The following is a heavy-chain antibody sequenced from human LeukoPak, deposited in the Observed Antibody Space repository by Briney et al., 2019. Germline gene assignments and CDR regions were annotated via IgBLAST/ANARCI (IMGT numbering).Heavy chain of an antibody. CDR1: GYSFTSYW. CDR3: ARPYYYDSSGPADDAFDI. V-gene: IGHV5-51*01. J-gene: IGHJ3*02. D-gene: IGHD3-22*01. CDR2: IYPGDSDT. Sequence: GESLKISCKGSGYSFTSYWIGWVRQMPGKGLEWMGIIYPGDSDTRYSPSFQGQVTISADKSISTAYLQWSSLKASDTAMYYCARPYYYDSSGPADDAFDIWGQGTMVTASS.